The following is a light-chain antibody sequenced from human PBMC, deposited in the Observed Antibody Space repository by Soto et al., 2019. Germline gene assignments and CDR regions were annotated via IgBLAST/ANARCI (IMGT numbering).Light chain of an antibody. CDR2: RAS. V-gene: IGKV3-15*01. CDR1: QTIYIN. CDR3: QQYPNLWT. J-gene: IGKJ1*01. Sequence: IGMTQSPATLSVSPGERATLSCRASQTIYINVAWYQQRPGQPPRLLIYRASSRATGIPARFSGSGSGTEFTLTINSLQSEDFAVYYCQQYPNLWTFGQGTKVDI.